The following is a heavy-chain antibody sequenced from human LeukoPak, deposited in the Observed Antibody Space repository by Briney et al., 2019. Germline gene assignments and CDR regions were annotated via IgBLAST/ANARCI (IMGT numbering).Heavy chain of an antibody. D-gene: IGHD6-6*01. CDR2: ISLSGSIT. J-gene: IGHJ4*02. V-gene: IGHV3-48*01. CDR3: AKLVSDSSSY. CDR1: GFSFSAYT. Sequence: PGGSLRLSCEASGFSFSAYTMDWVRQAAGKGLEWISYISLSGSITYYADSVKGRFTISRDNARNSLHLQMNSLRAEDTAIYYCAKLVSDSSSYWGRGILVTVSS.